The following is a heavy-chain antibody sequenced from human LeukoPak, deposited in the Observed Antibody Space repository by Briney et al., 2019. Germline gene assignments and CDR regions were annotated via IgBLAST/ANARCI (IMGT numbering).Heavy chain of an antibody. Sequence: SETLSLTCAVYGGSFSGYYWSWIRQPPGKGLEWIGEINHSGSTNYNPSLKGRVTISVDTSKNQFSLKLSSVTAADTAVYYCARGRGYSSSWQYYYYGMDVWGQGTTVTVSS. CDR3: ARGRGYSSSWQYYYYGMDV. CDR2: INHSGST. CDR1: GGSFSGYY. J-gene: IGHJ6*02. V-gene: IGHV4-34*01. D-gene: IGHD6-13*01.